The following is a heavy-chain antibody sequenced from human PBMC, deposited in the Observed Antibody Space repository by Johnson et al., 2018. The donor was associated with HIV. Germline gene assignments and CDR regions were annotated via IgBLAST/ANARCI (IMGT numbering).Heavy chain of an antibody. J-gene: IGHJ3*02. V-gene: IGHV3-9*01. Sequence: EQLVESGGGLVQPGRSLRLSCAASGFTFDDYAMHWVRQAPGKGLEWVSGISWNSGSIGYADSVKGRFTISRDNAKNSLYMQMNSLRAEDTALYYCAKNPGIAGGAFDIWGQGTMVTVSS. CDR2: ISWNSGSI. CDR3: AKNPGIAGGAFDI. CDR1: GFTFDDYA. D-gene: IGHD6-13*01.